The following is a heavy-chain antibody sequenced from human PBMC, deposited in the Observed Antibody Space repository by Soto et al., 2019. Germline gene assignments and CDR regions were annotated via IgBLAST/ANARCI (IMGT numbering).Heavy chain of an antibody. V-gene: IGHV1-8*01. Sequence: ASVKVSCKASGYTFTSHDINWVRQAPGQGLEWIGWVNPNSANTGYAQMFQGRVTMTRDTSITTAYMELSSLRSEDTAMYYCAREGLYGSSQDNTFDIWGQGTMVTVSS. CDR3: AREGLYGSSQDNTFDI. D-gene: IGHD6-19*01. J-gene: IGHJ3*02. CDR2: VNPNSANT. CDR1: GYTFTSHD.